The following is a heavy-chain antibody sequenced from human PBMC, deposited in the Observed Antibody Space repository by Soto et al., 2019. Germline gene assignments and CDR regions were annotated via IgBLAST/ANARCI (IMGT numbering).Heavy chain of an antibody. D-gene: IGHD3-3*01. CDR1: GGTFSSYT. J-gene: IGHJ4*02. V-gene: IGHV1-69*08. CDR3: AREFSITIFGVVISDAY. Sequence: QVQLVQSGAEVKKPGSSVKVSCKASGGTFSSYTISWVRQAPGQGLEWMGRIIPILGIANYAQKFQGRVTITADKSTSTAYMELSSLRSEDTAVYYCAREFSITIFGVVISDAYWSQGTLVTVSS. CDR2: IIPILGIA.